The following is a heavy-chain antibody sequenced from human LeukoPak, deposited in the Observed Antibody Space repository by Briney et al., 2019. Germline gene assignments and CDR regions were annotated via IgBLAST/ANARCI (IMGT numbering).Heavy chain of an antibody. J-gene: IGHJ3*02. CDR3: VQEGPRGLAFDI. V-gene: IGHV3-23*01. Sequence: GGSLRLSCEASGVTFSSYVMSLVRQAPGKGPEWVSGISGSGGGTYYADSVKGRFAISRDNSKNTLYLQINSLRAEDTAVYYCVQEGPRGLAFDIWGQGTKVTVSS. CDR1: GVTFSSYV. CDR2: ISGSGGGT.